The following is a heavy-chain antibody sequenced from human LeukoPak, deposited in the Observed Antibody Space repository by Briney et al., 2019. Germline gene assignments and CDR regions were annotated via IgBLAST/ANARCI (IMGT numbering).Heavy chain of an antibody. CDR2: INPNSGGT. Sequence: APVKVSCKASGYTFTGYYMHWVRQAPGQGLEWMGWINPNSGGTNYAQKFQGRVTMTRDTSISTAYMELSRLRSDDTAVYYCARVRELVRNWFDPWGQGTLVTVSS. CDR3: ARVRELVRNWFDP. D-gene: IGHD6-6*01. CDR1: GYTFTGYY. J-gene: IGHJ5*02. V-gene: IGHV1-2*02.